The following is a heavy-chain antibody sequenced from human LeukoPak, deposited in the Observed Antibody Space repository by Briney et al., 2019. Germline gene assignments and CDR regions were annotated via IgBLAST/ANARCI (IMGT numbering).Heavy chain of an antibody. CDR2: IYSGGST. CDR3: ANDYYDSSGYYGNEYFQH. J-gene: IGHJ1*01. Sequence: PGGSLRLSCAASGFTVSSNYMSWVRQAPGKGLEWVSVIYSGGSTYYADSVKGRFTISRDNSKNTLYLQMNSLRAEDTAVYYCANDYYDSSGYYGNEYFQHWGQGTLVTVSS. D-gene: IGHD3-22*01. V-gene: IGHV3-66*02. CDR1: GFTVSSNY.